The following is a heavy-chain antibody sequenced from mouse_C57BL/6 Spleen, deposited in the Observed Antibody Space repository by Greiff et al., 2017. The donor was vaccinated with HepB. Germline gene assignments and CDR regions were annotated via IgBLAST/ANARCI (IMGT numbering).Heavy chain of an antibody. CDR3: TRWLLPYFDY. CDR2: IDPETGGT. Sequence: QVQLQQSGAELVRPGASVTLSCKASGYTFTDYEMHWVKQTPVHGLEWIGAIDPETGGTAYNQKFKGKAILTADKSSSTAYMELRSLTSEDSAVYYCTRWLLPYFDYWGQGTTLTVSS. D-gene: IGHD2-3*01. J-gene: IGHJ2*01. V-gene: IGHV1-15*01. CDR1: GYTFTDYE.